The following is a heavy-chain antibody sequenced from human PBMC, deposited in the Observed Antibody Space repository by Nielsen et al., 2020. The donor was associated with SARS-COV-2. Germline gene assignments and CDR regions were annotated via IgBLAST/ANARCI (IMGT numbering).Heavy chain of an antibody. CDR3: ARVDSSSWYPYYYYGMDV. Sequence: GESLKISCAASGFTFSSYWMSWVRQAPGKGLEWVAVISYDGSNKYYADSVKGRFTISRDNSKNTLYLQMNSLRAEDTAVYYCARVDSSSWYPYYYYGMDVWGQGTTVTVSS. V-gene: IGHV3-30*03. CDR1: GFTFSSYW. D-gene: IGHD6-13*01. J-gene: IGHJ6*02. CDR2: ISYDGSNK.